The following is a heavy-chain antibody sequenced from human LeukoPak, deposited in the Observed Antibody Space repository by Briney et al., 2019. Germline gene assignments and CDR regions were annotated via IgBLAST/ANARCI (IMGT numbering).Heavy chain of an antibody. CDR1: GGSVSSGSYY. D-gene: IGHD3-9*01. J-gene: IGHJ4*02. CDR2: IYYSGST. CDR3: ARADILTGYPYFDY. Sequence: SETLSLTCTVSGGSVSSGSYYWSWIRQPPGRGLDWIGYIYYSGSTNYNPSLKSRVTISVDTSKNQFSLKLSSVTAADTAVYYCARADILTGYPYFDYWGQGTLVTVSS. V-gene: IGHV4-61*01.